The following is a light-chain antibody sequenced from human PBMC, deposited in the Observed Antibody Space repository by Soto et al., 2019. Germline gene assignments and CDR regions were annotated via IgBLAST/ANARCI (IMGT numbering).Light chain of an antibody. CDR2: QVT. J-gene: IGLJ1*01. Sequence: QSVLTQPASVSGSLGQSITMSCTGTTRDIAGYNYISWYQQLPGKAPKLMIYQVTIRPSGISNRFSGSKSGNTASLTISGLQAEDEADYYCTSFSSSTSLYVFGTGTKVTVL. CDR3: TSFSSSTSLYV. V-gene: IGLV2-14*01. CDR1: TRDIAGYNY.